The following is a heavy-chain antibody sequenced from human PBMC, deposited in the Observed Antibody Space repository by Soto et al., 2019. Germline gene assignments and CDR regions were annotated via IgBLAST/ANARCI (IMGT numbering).Heavy chain of an antibody. CDR2: ISWDGGST. Sequence: GGSLRLSCAASGFTFDDYTMHWVRQAPGKGLEWVSLISWDGGSTYYADSVKGRFTISRDNSKNSLYLQMNSLRTEDTALYYCAKDTRHNGDYYYYGMDVWGQGTTVTVSS. D-gene: IGHD1-20*01. V-gene: IGHV3-43*01. CDR3: AKDTRHNGDYYYYGMDV. CDR1: GFTFDDYT. J-gene: IGHJ6*02.